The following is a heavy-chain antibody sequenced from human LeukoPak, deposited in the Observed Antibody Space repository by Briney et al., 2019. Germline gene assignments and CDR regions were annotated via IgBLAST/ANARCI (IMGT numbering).Heavy chain of an antibody. D-gene: IGHD1-26*01. CDR3: ARPKEPYYYYYYMDV. Sequence: GESLRLSCAASGFTFSSYTMNWVRQAPGKGLEWVSGISNNGGSTYCAASVNGRFTISRDNSKNTLYLQMNTLRVEDTAAYYCARPKEPYYYYYYMDVWGKGTTVTVSS. CDR2: ISNNGGST. J-gene: IGHJ6*03. CDR1: GFTFSSYT. V-gene: IGHV3-23*01.